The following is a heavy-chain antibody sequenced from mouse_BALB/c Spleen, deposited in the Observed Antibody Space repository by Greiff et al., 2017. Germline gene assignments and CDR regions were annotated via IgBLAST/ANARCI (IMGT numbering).Heavy chain of an antibody. D-gene: IGHD1-1*01. CDR3: ARRGYYYGSRAWFAY. CDR1: GYTFSSYW. J-gene: IGHJ3*01. V-gene: IGHV1-9*01. Sequence: QVQLQQSGAELMKPGASVKISCKATGYTFSSYWIEWVKQRPGHGLEWIGEILPGSGSTNYNEKFKGKATFTADTSSNTAYMQLSSLTSEDSAVYYCARRGYYYGSRAWFAYWGQGTLVTVSA. CDR2: ILPGSGST.